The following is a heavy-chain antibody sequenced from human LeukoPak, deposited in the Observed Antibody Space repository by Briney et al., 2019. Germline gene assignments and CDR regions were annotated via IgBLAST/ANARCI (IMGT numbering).Heavy chain of an antibody. D-gene: IGHD2-15*01. CDR3: ASFRLNGGRYVDN. J-gene: IGHJ1*01. CDR2: ISSGSNYI. Sequence: PGGSLRLSCAASGFTFSTYTMTWVRQAPGKGLEWVSSISSGSNYINYGDSVKGRFTISRDNAKNSLYLQMNSLRAEDTAVYYCASFRLNGGRYVDNWGQGTLVTVSS. CDR1: GFTFSTYT. V-gene: IGHV3-21*01.